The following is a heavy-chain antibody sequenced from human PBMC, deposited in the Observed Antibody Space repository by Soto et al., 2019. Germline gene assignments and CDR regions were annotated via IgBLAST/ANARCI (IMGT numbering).Heavy chain of an antibody. D-gene: IGHD3-16*01. CDR1: GFTFSDYY. CDR2: ISNSGRIT. V-gene: IGHV3-11*01. CDR3: ARDLGGGGLTLEY. J-gene: IGHJ4*02. Sequence: QVHLEESGGGLVKPGGSLRLSCRASGFTFSDYYMSWIRQAPGKGLEWVADISNSGRITHHADSVEGRFTIYRDNAKDSLFLQLNNLRPEDSAIYYCARDLGGGGLTLEYCGQGTLVTVSS.